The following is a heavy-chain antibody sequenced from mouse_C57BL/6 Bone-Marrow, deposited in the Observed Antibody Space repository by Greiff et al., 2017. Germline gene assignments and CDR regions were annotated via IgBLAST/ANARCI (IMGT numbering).Heavy chain of an antibody. CDR3: TRESDYSNYGAMDY. CDR2: ISSGGDYI. V-gene: IGHV5-9-1*02. Sequence: EVHLVESGEGLVKPGGSLKLSCAASGFTFSSYAMSWVRQTPEKRLEWVAYISSGGDYIYYADTVKGRFTISRDNARNTLYLQMSSLKSEDTAMYYCTRESDYSNYGAMDYWGQGTSVTVSS. D-gene: IGHD2-5*01. J-gene: IGHJ4*01. CDR1: GFTFSSYA.